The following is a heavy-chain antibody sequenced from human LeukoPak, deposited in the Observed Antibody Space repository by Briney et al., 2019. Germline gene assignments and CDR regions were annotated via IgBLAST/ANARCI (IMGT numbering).Heavy chain of an antibody. J-gene: IGHJ4*02. CDR1: GGTFSSYA. Sequence: ASVKVSCKASGGTFSSYAINWVRQATGQGLEWMGWMNPNSGNTGYAQKFRGRVTMTRNTSISTAYMELSSLRSEDTAVYYCARGYDSIDFDYWGQGTLVTVSS. CDR3: ARGYDSIDFDY. CDR2: MNPNSGNT. D-gene: IGHD3-22*01. V-gene: IGHV1-8*02.